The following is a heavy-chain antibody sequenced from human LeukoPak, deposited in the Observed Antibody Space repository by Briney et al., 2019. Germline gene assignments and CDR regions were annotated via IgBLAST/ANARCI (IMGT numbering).Heavy chain of an antibody. CDR2: ISYDGSNK. CDR3: AREGYSSSDLDY. V-gene: IGHV3-30*04. J-gene: IGHJ4*02. Sequence: GRSVRLSCAASGFTFSSYAMHWVRQAPGKGLEWVAVISYDGSNKYYADSVKGRFTISRDNSKNTLYLQMNSLRAEDTAVYYCAREGYSSSDLDYWGQGTLVTVSS. D-gene: IGHD6-13*01. CDR1: GFTFSSYA.